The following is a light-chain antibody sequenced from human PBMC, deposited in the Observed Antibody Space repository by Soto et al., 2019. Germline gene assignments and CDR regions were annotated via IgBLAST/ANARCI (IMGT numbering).Light chain of an antibody. Sequence: EIVLTQSPATLSLSPGEGATLSCRASQNVKTYLAWYQQKPGHVPRLLISDASNRATGVPDRFSASGSGTDFSLTISSLEPEDFAVYYCQQRYSWPPLTFGGGTRVEIK. CDR2: DAS. J-gene: IGKJ4*01. CDR3: QQRYSWPPLT. CDR1: QNVKTY. V-gene: IGKV3-11*01.